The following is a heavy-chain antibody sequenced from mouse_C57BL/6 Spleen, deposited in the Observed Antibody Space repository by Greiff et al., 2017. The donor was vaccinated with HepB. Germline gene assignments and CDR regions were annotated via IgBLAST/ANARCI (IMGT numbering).Heavy chain of an antibody. CDR2: IDPNSGGT. Sequence: QVQLQQPGAELVKPGASVKLSCKASGYTFTSYWMHWVKQRPGRGLEWIGRIDPNSGGTKYNEKFKSKATLTVDKPSSTAYRQLSSLTSDDSAVYYCAMGYDYLYYYAMDYWGQGTSVTVSS. V-gene: IGHV1-72*01. D-gene: IGHD2-4*01. J-gene: IGHJ4*01. CDR3: AMGYDYLYYYAMDY. CDR1: GYTFTSYW.